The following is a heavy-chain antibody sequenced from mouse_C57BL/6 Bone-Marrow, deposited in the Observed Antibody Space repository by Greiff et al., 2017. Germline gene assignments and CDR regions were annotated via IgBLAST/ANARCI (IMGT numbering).Heavy chain of an antibody. Sequence: QVQLQQPGAELVKPGASVKLSCKASGYTFTSYWMQWVKQRPGQGLEWIGEIDPSDSYTNYNQKFKGKATLTVDTSSSTAYMQLSSLTSEDSAVYYCARGGSPYFDYWCQGTTLTVSS. J-gene: IGHJ2*01. CDR1: GYTFTSYW. V-gene: IGHV1-50*01. CDR2: IDPSDSYT. CDR3: ARGGSPYFDY. D-gene: IGHD1-1*01.